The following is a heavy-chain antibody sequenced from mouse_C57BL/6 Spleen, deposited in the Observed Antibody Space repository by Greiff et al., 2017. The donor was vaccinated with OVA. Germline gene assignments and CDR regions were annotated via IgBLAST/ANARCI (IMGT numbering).Heavy chain of an antibody. CDR2: INPYNGDT. Sequence: IQLQQSGPELVKPGDSVKISCKASGYSFTGYFMNWVMQSHGKSLEWIGRINPYNGDTFYNQKFKGKATLTVDKSSSTAHMELRSLTSEDSAVYYCAREITTVVDAMDYWGQGTSVTVSS. J-gene: IGHJ4*01. CDR1: GYSFTGYF. D-gene: IGHD1-1*01. V-gene: IGHV1-20*01. CDR3: AREITTVVDAMDY.